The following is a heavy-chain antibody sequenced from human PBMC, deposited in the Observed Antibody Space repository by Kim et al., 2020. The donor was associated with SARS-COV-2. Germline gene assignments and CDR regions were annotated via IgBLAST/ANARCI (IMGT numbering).Heavy chain of an antibody. V-gene: IGHV4-39*07. D-gene: IGHD3-3*01. CDR2: IYYSGST. CDR3: ARDLSDFWSGYSPIFD. CDR1: GGSFSSSSYY. J-gene: IGHJ4*01. Sequence: SETLSLTCTVSGGSFSSSSYYWGWIRQPPGKGLEWIGSIYYSGSTYYNPSLKSRVTISVDTSKNQFSLKLSSVTAADTAAYYCARDLSDFWSGYSPIFD.